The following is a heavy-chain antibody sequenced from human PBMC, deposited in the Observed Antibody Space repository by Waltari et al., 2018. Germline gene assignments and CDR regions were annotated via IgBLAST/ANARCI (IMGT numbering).Heavy chain of an antibody. J-gene: IGHJ2*01. Sequence: QVQLVQSGAEVKKPGSSVKVSCKASGGTFSSYASSWVRQAPGQVLVWMGRIIPFFGTAPYAQNFQGRVTITADKSTSTAYIELRSLRSEDTAVYYCATYGSGSYKRYFDLWGRGTLVTVSS. D-gene: IGHD3-10*01. V-gene: IGHV1-69*14. CDR1: GGTFSSYA. CDR2: IIPFFGTA. CDR3: ATYGSGSYKRYFDL.